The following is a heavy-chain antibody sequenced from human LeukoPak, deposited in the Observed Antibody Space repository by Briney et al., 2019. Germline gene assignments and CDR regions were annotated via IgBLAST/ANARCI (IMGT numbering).Heavy chain of an antibody. CDR1: GYTFTSYY. CDR3: ARDLYDTKYGIGYFDR. J-gene: IGHJ2*01. Sequence: APVKVSCKTSGYTFTSYYIHWVRQAPGQGLEWMGWINPNTGLTHYAPKFQGRVTMTRDTSINTVYMELTSVKSDDTAVYFCARDLYDTKYGIGYFDRWGRGTLVTVSS. CDR2: INPNTGLT. D-gene: IGHD3-3*01. V-gene: IGHV1-2*02.